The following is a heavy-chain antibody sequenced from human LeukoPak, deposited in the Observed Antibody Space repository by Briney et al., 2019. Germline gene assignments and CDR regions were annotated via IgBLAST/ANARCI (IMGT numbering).Heavy chain of an antibody. Sequence: KPSETLSLSCAVSGGSTSSYYWSWIRQPPGKGLEWIGYIYYSGSTNYNPSLKSRVTISVDTSKNQFSLKLSSVTAADTAVYYCARKRARGSWYYFDYWGQGTLVTVSS. D-gene: IGHD6-13*01. J-gene: IGHJ4*02. CDR1: GGSTSSYY. V-gene: IGHV4-59*08. CDR2: IYYSGST. CDR3: ARKRARGSWYYFDY.